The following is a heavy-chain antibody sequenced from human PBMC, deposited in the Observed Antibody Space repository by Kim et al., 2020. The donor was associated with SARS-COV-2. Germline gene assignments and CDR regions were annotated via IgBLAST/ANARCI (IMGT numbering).Heavy chain of an antibody. D-gene: IGHD6-13*01. V-gene: IGHV3-23*01. CDR2: ISGSGSST. CDR1: GFTFSNFA. J-gene: IGHJ4*02. CDR3: AKVKQQLVRRVEDFDY. Sequence: GGSLRLSCAASGFTFSNFAMSWVRQAPGKGLEWVSAISGSGSSTYYADSVKGRFTISRDNSKNTLYLQMNSLRAEDTAVYFCAKVKQQLVRRVEDFDYWGQGTLVTVSS.